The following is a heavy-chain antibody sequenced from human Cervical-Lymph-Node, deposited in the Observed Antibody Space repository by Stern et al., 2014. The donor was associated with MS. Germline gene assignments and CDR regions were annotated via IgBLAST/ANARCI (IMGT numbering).Heavy chain of an antibody. Sequence: EMQLVESGGGLVQPGGSLRLSCAASGFTFSSYYMNWVRQAPGKGLDWVSYISSSSSTLYYADSVKGRFTISRDNAKNSLYLQMNSLRAEDTAVYYCARDLAIFGVAWYGMDVWGQGTTVTVSS. CDR2: ISSSSSTL. CDR3: ARDLAIFGVAWYGMDV. D-gene: IGHD3-3*01. V-gene: IGHV3-48*01. J-gene: IGHJ6*02. CDR1: GFTFSSYY.